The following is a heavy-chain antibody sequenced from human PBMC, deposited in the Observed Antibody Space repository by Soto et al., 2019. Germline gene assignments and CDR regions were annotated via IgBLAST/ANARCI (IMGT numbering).Heavy chain of an antibody. D-gene: IGHD6-13*01. V-gene: IGHV4-34*01. Sequence: WSWIRQPPGKGLEWIGEINHSGSTNYNPSLKSRVTISVDTSKNQFSLKLSSVTAADTAVYYCASLSSSWYYGWDYWGQGTLVTVSS. CDR3: ASLSSSWYYGWDY. CDR2: INHSGST. J-gene: IGHJ4*02.